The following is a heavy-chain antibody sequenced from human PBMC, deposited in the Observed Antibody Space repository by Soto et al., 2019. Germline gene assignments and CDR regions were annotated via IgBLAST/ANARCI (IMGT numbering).Heavy chain of an antibody. CDR1: SGSISSSNW. V-gene: IGHV4-4*02. CDR3: ASLRGGYGSGTTTLGY. D-gene: IGHD3-10*01. CDR2: IYHSGST. Sequence: SETLSLTCAVSSGSISSSNWWSWVRQPPGKGLEWIGEIYHSGSTNYNPSLESRVTISVDKSKNQFSLKLSSVTAADTAVYYCASLRGGYGSGTTTLGYWGQGTLVTVSS. J-gene: IGHJ4*02.